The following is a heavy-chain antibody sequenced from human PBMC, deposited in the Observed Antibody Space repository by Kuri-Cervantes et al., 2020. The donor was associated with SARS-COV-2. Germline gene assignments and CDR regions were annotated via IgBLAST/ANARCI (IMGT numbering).Heavy chain of an antibody. CDR1: GYSFTSYW. J-gene: IGHJ3*02. Sequence: GGSLRLSCKGSGYSFTSYWIGWVRQMPGKGLEWMGIIYPGDSDTRYSPSFQGQFTISADKSISTAYLEWSSLKASDTAMYYCARPLYYYDSSGYPGSVVAFDIWGQGTMVTVSS. D-gene: IGHD3-22*01. CDR3: ARPLYYYDSSGYPGSVVAFDI. V-gene: IGHV5-51*01. CDR2: IYPGDSDT.